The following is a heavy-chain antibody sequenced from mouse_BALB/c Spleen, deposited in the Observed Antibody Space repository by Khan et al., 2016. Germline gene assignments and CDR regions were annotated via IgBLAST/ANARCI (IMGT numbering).Heavy chain of an antibody. D-gene: IGHD2-14*01. V-gene: IGHV2-4-1*01. CDR3: ARQGYDGAMDY. CDR1: GFSLTSYG. Sequence: QVQLKQSGPGLVQPSQSLSITCTVSGFSLTSYGVHWVRQSPGKGLEWLGVIWTGGNTDYNAAFISRLTISKDNSKSQVFFKMNSLQADDTAIYYCARQGYDGAMDYWGQGTPVTVSS. J-gene: IGHJ4*01. CDR2: IWTGGNT.